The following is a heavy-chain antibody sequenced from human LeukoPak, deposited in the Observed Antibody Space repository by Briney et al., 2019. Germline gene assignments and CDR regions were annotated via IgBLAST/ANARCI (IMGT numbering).Heavy chain of an antibody. Sequence: SETLSLTCTVSGGSISSYYWSWIRQPPGKGLEWIGYIYYSGSTNYNPSLKSRVTISEDTSKNQFSLKLTSVTAADTAVYYCARVGSGGTSYYVDYWGQGTLVTVSS. CDR1: GGSISSYY. V-gene: IGHV4-59*01. D-gene: IGHD1-26*01. CDR3: ARVGSGGTSYYVDY. J-gene: IGHJ4*02. CDR2: IYYSGST.